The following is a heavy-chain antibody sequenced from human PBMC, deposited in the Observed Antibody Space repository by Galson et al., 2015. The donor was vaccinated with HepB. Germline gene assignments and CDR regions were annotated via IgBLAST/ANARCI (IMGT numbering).Heavy chain of an antibody. V-gene: IGHV1-3*01. CDR1: GYTFTSYA. CDR2: INAGNGNT. J-gene: IGHJ6*02. D-gene: IGHD3-9*01. Sequence: SVKVSCKASGYTFTSYAMHWVRQAPGQRLEWMGWINAGNGNTKYSQKFQGRVTITRDTSASTAYMELSSLRSEDTAVYYCASQDVLRYFAPYGMDVWGQGTTVTVSS. CDR3: ASQDVLRYFAPYGMDV.